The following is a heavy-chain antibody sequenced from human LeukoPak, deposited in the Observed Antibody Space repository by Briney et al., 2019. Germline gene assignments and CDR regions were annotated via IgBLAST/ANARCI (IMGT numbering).Heavy chain of an antibody. CDR2: IVVGSGNT. D-gene: IGHD6-13*01. V-gene: IGHV1-58*01. Sequence: SVKVSCKASGFTFTSSAVQWVRQARGQRLEWIGWIVVGSGNTNYAQKFQERVTITRDMSTSTAYMELSSLRSEDTAVYYCAADPSPQQLVRLNSNWFDPWGQGTLVTVSS. CDR3: AADPSPQQLVRLNSNWFDP. J-gene: IGHJ5*02. CDR1: GFTFTSSA.